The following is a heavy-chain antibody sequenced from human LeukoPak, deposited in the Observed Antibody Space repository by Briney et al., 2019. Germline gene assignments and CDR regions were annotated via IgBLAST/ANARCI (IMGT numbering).Heavy chain of an antibody. J-gene: IGHJ6*03. D-gene: IGHD3-9*01. CDR3: AKCILTGYYKGYMDV. CDR1: GFTFSASA. CDR2: IRSKANSYAT. V-gene: IGHV3-73*01. Sequence: GGSLRLSCAASGFTFSASALHWVRQASGKGLEWVGRIRSKANSYATEYAASLKGRFTISRDNSKNTLYLQMNSLRAEDTAVYYCAKCILTGYYKGYMDVWGKGTTVTISS.